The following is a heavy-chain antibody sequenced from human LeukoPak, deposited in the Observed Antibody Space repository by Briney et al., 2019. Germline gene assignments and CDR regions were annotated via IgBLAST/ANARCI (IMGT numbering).Heavy chain of an antibody. CDR2: ISYDGSNK. CDR1: GFTFSSYA. D-gene: IGHD3-22*01. CDR3: ARDLFNYYDSSGYRLAVGLQH. Sequence: GGSLRLSCAASGFTFSSYAMHWVRQAPGKGLEWVAVISYDGSNKYYADSVKGRFTISRDNSKNTLYLQMDSLRAEDTAVYYCARDLFNYYDSSGYRLAVGLQHWGQGTLVTVSS. V-gene: IGHV3-30*04. J-gene: IGHJ1*01.